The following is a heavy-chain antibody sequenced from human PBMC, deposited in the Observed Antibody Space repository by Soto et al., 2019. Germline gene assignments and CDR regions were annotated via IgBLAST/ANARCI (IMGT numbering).Heavy chain of an antibody. V-gene: IGHV4-39*01. CDR2: IYYSGST. CDR1: GGSISSSSYY. CDR3: ARHTPAISISDH. J-gene: IGHJ4*02. D-gene: IGHD2-15*01. Sequence: QLQLQESGPGLVKPSETLSLTCTVSGGSISSSSYYWGWIRQPPGKGLEWIGSIYYSGSTYYNPSLKSRFTISVDTSKNQFSLQLCSVTAADTAVYYCARHTPAISISDHWGQGTLVTVSS.